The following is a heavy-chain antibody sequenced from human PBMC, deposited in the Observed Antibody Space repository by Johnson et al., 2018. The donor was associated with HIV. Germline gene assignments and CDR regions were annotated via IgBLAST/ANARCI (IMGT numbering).Heavy chain of an antibody. J-gene: IGHJ3*02. CDR2: ISYDGSNK. CDR3: ARGYYDFWSGYLDAFDI. D-gene: IGHD3-3*01. CDR1: GFTFSSYA. Sequence: QVQLVESGGGVVQPGTSLRLSCAASGFTFSSYAMHWVRQAPGKGLEWVAVISYDGSNKYYADSVKGRFTISRDNSKNSLYLQMNSLRAEDTAVYYCARGYYDFWSGYLDAFDIWGQGTMVTVSS. V-gene: IGHV3-30*04.